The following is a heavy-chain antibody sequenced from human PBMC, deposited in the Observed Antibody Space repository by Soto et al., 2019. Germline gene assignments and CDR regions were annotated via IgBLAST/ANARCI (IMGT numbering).Heavy chain of an antibody. V-gene: IGHV3-23*01. CDR2: ISGSGGNA. CDR1: GFTFSSYA. CDR3: AKDGGSAGDPPSYYCGMDV. Sequence: EVQLLESGGGLVQPGGSLRLSCAASGFTFSSYAMSWVRQAPGKGLEWVSTISGSGGNAYYADSVKGRFSISRANSKNPLSLQMNSRRADDTAISYCAKDGGSAGDPPSYYCGMDVWGQGTTVTVPS. D-gene: IGHD2-15*01. J-gene: IGHJ6*01.